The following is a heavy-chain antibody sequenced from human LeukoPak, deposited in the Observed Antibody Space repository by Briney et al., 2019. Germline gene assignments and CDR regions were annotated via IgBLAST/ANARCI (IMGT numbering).Heavy chain of an antibody. V-gene: IGHV3-66*04. CDR2: IYSGGST. J-gene: IGHJ4*02. CDR1: GFTVSSNY. Sequence: GGSLRLSCAASGFTVSSNYMSWVRQAPGKGLEWVSVIYSGGSTYYADSVKGRFTISRDNSKNTLYLQMNSLRAEDTAVYYCARHYGGNSGVVGYWGQETLVTVSS. CDR3: ARHYGGNSGVVGY. D-gene: IGHD4-23*01.